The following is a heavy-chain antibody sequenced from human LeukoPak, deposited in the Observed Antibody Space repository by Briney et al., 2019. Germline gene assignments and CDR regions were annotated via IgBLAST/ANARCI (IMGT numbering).Heavy chain of an antibody. CDR1: GFTFSSYG. CDR2: ISYDGSNK. D-gene: IGHD1-7*01. J-gene: IGHJ6*02. Sequence: PGRSLRLSCAASGFTFSSYGMHWVRQAPGKGLEWVAVISYDGSNKYYADSVKGRFTISRDNSKNTLYLQMNSLRAEDTAVYYCAKPRREGWNYLNYYYGMDVWGQGTTVTVSS. V-gene: IGHV3-30*18. CDR3: AKPRREGWNYLNYYYGMDV.